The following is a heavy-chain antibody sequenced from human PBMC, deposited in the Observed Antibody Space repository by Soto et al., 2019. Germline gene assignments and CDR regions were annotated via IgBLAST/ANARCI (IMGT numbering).Heavy chain of an antibody. V-gene: IGHV4-4*02. Sequence: QVHLQESGPGLVKPSETLSLTCAISGGSTSSSDWWTWVRQPPGEGLEWIGEIHRDGVTNYNSSLKGRLTISLDQSKNQFSLGLTPVTAADAAVYFCAGRPEIHPRWGQGILVPVSS. CDR2: IHRDGVT. CDR1: GGSTSSSDW. CDR3: AGRPEIHPR. J-gene: IGHJ4*02. D-gene: IGHD1-26*01.